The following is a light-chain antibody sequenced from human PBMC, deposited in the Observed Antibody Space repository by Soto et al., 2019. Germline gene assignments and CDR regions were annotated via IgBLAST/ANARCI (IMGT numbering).Light chain of an antibody. V-gene: IGLV2-14*01. Sequence: QSALTQPASVSGSPGQSITISCTGSSSDIGGYNYVSWYQQYPGKAPKLMIYEVTSRPSGVSNRFSGSKSGNTASLIISGLQAEDEADYYCSSYAGSSNVFGTGTKLTVL. CDR2: EVT. CDR1: SSDIGGYNY. J-gene: IGLJ1*01. CDR3: SSYAGSSNV.